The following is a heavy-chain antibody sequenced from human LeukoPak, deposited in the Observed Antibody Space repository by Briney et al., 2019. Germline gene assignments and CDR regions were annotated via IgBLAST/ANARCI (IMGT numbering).Heavy chain of an antibody. CDR1: GFTFDDYA. V-gene: IGHV3-9*01. CDR3: ARERGSYSSGGGWFDP. Sequence: GRSLRLSCAASGFTFDDYAMHWVRQAPGKGLEWVSGISWNSGSIGYADSVKGRFTISRDNAKNSLYLQMNSLRAEDTAVYYCARERGSYSSGGGWFDPWGQGTLVTVSS. J-gene: IGHJ5*02. CDR2: ISWNSGSI. D-gene: IGHD1-26*01.